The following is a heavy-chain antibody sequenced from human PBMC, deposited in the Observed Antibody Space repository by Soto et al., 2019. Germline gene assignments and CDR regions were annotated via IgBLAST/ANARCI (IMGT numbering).Heavy chain of an antibody. D-gene: IGHD3-16*02. V-gene: IGHV3-30*18. J-gene: IGHJ4*02. CDR1: GFTFSSYA. Sequence: QVQLVESGGGVVQPGRSLRLSCAASGFTFSSYAMHWVRQAPGKGLEWVAVISYDGSDKYYADSVKGRFTISRDNSKNTLNLQMNSLRADDTAVYYCANSLGELSPESYDYWDQGTLITVSS. CDR2: ISYDGSDK. CDR3: ANSLGELSPESYDY.